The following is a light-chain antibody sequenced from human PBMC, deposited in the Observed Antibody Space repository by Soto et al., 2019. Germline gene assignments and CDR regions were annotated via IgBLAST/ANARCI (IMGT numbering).Light chain of an antibody. CDR1: QSVSSSY. CDR2: GAS. V-gene: IGKV3-20*01. Sequence: ESCFTHYHVTLSLSPWYITTLSCISSQSVSSSYLAWYQQKPGQAPRLLIYGASNRATGIPDRFSGSGSGTDFTLTISRLEPEDFAVYYCQQYGSSPRTFGQGTKVDI. CDR3: QQYGSSPRT. J-gene: IGKJ1*01.